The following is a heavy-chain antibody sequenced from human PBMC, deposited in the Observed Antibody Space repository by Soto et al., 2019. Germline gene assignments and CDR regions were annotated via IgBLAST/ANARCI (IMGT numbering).Heavy chain of an antibody. CDR3: AKDRYGDYGGIDY. J-gene: IGHJ4*02. CDR2: ITGSGGST. D-gene: IGHD4-17*01. CDR1: GFTFSTYA. V-gene: IGHV3-23*01. Sequence: GGSLRLSCAASGFTFSTYAMIWVRQAPGKGLEWVSAITGSGGSTYYADSVKGRFTISRDTSKNTLFLQMNSLRAEDTAVYYCAKDRYGDYGGIDYWGQGTMVTVSS.